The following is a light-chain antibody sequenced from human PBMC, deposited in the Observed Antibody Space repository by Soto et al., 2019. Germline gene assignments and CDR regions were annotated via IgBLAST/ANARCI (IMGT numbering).Light chain of an antibody. CDR1: QDISTW. Sequence: DIHMTQSPSSVYASVGDRVTITCRASQDISTWVAWYQQKPGKAPKLLISAASTLQSGVPRRFSGSGSGTDFTLIISSLQPEDFATYFCQQGDSFPFTFGGGTKVEIK. CDR2: AAS. CDR3: QQGDSFPFT. J-gene: IGKJ4*01. V-gene: IGKV1-12*01.